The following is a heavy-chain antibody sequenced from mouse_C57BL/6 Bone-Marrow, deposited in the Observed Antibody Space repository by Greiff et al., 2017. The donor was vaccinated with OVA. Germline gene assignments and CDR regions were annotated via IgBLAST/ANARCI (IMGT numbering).Heavy chain of an antibody. Sequence: QVQLQQPGAELVRPGSSVKLSCKASGYTFTSYWMHWVKQRPIQGLEWIGNIDPSDSETHYNQKFKDKATLTVDKYFSTAYMQLSSLTSEDSAVYYCARSLAYYDYDDSLCDYWGQGTTLTVSS. D-gene: IGHD2-4*01. V-gene: IGHV1-52*01. CDR3: ARSLAYYDYDDSLCDY. J-gene: IGHJ2*01. CDR2: IDPSDSET. CDR1: GYTFTSYW.